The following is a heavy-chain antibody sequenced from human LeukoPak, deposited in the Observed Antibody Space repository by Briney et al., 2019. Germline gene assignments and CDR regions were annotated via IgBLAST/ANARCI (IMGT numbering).Heavy chain of an antibody. CDR2: IYTSGST. J-gene: IGHJ4*02. Sequence: SETLSLTCTVSGGSISSSSYYWGWIRQPPGKGLEWIGRIYTSGSTNYNPSLKSRVTMSVDTSKNQFSLKLSSVTAADTAVYYCARGSPGGVWFNWGQGTLVTVSS. CDR3: ARGSPGGVWFN. CDR1: GGSISSSSYY. V-gene: IGHV4-61*05. D-gene: IGHD3-10*01.